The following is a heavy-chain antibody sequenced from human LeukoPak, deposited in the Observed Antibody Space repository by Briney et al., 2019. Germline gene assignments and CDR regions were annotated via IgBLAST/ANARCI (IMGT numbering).Heavy chain of an antibody. V-gene: IGHV3-66*01. Sequence: GGSLRLSCAASGFTVSSNYMSWVRQAPGKGLEWVSVIYSGGSTYYADSVKGRFTVSRDNSKNTLYLQMNSLRAEDTAVYYCAREPGIAAAGVDYWGQGTLVTVSP. J-gene: IGHJ4*02. CDR1: GFTVSSNY. CDR3: AREPGIAAAGVDY. D-gene: IGHD6-13*01. CDR2: IYSGGST.